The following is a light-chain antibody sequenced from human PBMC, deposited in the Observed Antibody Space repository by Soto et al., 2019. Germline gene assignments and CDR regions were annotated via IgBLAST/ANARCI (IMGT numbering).Light chain of an antibody. CDR2: DAS. CDR3: QQYDNLPPLT. Sequence: DIQMTQSPSSLSASVGDRVTITCQAGQDISNYLNWYQQKPGKAPKLLIYDASNLETGVPSRFSGSGSGTDFTFTISSLQPEDIATYYCQQYDNLPPLTFGGGTKVDIK. V-gene: IGKV1-33*01. CDR1: QDISNY. J-gene: IGKJ4*01.